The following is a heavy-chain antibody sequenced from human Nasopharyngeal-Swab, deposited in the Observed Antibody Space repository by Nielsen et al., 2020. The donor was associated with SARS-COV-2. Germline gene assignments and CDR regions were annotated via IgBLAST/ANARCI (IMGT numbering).Heavy chain of an antibody. V-gene: IGHV3-53*01. J-gene: IGHJ6*03. CDR3: ARAYYDFWSGPGYYYYYMDV. D-gene: IGHD3-3*01. Sequence: VRQAPGKGLEWVSVIYSGGSTYYADSAKGRFTISRDDSKNTLYLQMNSLRAEDTAVYYCARAYYDFWSGPGYYYYYMDVWGKGTTVTVSS. CDR2: IYSGGST.